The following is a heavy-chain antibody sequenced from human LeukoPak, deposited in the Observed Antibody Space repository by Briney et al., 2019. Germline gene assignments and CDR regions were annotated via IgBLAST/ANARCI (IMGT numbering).Heavy chain of an antibody. D-gene: IGHD3-10*01. CDR3: ARAGSDGYFDY. Sequence: SQTLSLTCTVSGGSISSGGYYWSWIRQPPGKGLEWIGYIYHSGSTYYNPSLKSRVTISVDRSKNQFSLKLSSVTAADTAVYYCARAGSDGYFDYWGQGTLVTVSS. CDR1: GGSISSGGYY. J-gene: IGHJ4*02. CDR2: IYHSGST. V-gene: IGHV4-30-2*01.